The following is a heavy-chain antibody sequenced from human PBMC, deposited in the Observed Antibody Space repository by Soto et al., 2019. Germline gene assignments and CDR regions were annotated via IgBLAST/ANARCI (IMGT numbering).Heavy chain of an antibody. CDR2: ISDYNGKT. Sequence: ASVKVSCKASGYTFTXYGISGVRQAPGQGLEWMGWISDYNGKTNYAQKLQGRVTMTTDTSTSTAYMELRSLRSDDTAVYYCAREKIGYYYDSTGYYYEAPDAFDIWGQGTMVTVSS. V-gene: IGHV1-18*01. D-gene: IGHD3-22*01. J-gene: IGHJ3*02. CDR3: AREKIGYYYDSTGYYYEAPDAFDI. CDR1: GYTFTXYG.